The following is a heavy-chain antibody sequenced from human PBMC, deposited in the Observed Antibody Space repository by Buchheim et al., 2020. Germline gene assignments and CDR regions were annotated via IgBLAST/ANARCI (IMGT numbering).Heavy chain of an antibody. Sequence: QVQLVESGGGVVQPGRSLRLSCAASGFTFSSYAMHWVRQAPGKGLEWVAVISYDGSNKYYADSVKGRFTISRDNSKNTLYLQMNSLRAEETAVYYCARGPFRNSNCESPTHDYYYYYGMDVWGQGTT. CDR2: ISYDGSNK. V-gene: IGHV3-30-3*01. J-gene: IGHJ6*02. D-gene: IGHD4-11*01. CDR3: ARGPFRNSNCESPTHDYYYYYGMDV. CDR1: GFTFSSYA.